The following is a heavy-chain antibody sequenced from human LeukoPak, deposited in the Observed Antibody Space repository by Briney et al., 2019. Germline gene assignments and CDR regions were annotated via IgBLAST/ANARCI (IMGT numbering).Heavy chain of an antibody. Sequence: ASVKVSCKAFGYTFTGYWMHWVRQAPGQGPEWMGVISPSGGSTIYAQKFKGRVTLTRDMSTSTAYMEVRSLRSDDTAVYYCAREVGRGFDYWGQGTLVTVSS. D-gene: IGHD1-26*01. J-gene: IGHJ4*02. CDR3: AREVGRGFDY. V-gene: IGHV1-46*01. CDR1: GYTFTGYW. CDR2: ISPSGGST.